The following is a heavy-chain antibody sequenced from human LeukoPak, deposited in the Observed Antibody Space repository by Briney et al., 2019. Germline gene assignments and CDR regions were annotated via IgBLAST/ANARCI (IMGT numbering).Heavy chain of an antibody. CDR2: ISGSGGST. CDR3: AKDAYYYDSSGYYPLDY. D-gene: IGHD3-22*01. J-gene: IGHJ4*02. V-gene: IGHV3-23*01. Sequence: HSGGSLRLSCAASGFTFSSYAMSWVRQAPGKGLEWVSAISGSGGSTYYADSVKGRFTISRDNSKNTLYLQMNSLRAEDTAVYYCAKDAYYYDSSGYYPLDYWGQGTLVTVSS. CDR1: GFTFSSYA.